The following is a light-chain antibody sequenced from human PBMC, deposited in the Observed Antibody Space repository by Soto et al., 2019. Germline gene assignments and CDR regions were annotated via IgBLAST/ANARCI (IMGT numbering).Light chain of an antibody. CDR2: WGS. CDR1: QSLLHSNGNNS. CDR3: MQALRTPWT. V-gene: IGKV2-28*01. J-gene: IGKJ1*01. Sequence: DIVMTQSPLSLPVTPGEPDSISCRSSQSLLHSNGNNSLDWYLQKPGQSPQLLIYWGSNRASGVPDRVGGSGSGTYFTLNTSRVEADDFGVDYCMQALRTPWTFGQGTKVETK.